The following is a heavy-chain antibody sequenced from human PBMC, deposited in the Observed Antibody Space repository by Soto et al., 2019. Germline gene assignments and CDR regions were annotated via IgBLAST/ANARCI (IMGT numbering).Heavy chain of an antibody. CDR1: GFTFSIYA. V-gene: IGHV3-23*01. J-gene: IGHJ3*01. CDR2: SIGGVDET. D-gene: IGHD1-20*01. Sequence: EVQVLESGGGLVQSGGSLRLSCAATGFTFSIYAMSWVRQAPGKGLEWVSSIGGVDETYYADSVRGRFTISRDNSKNTLFLQMNSLRAEDTAVYYCAKDRMDHNSVWDPFDVWGPGTVVTVSA. CDR3: AKDRMDHNSVWDPFDV.